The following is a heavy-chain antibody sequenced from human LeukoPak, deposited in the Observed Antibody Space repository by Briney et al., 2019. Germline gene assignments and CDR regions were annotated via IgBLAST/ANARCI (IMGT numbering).Heavy chain of an antibody. CDR2: IIPIFGTA. Sequence: GSSVKVSCKASGGTFSSYATSWVRQAPGQGLEWMGRIIPIFGTANYAQKFQGRVTITTDESTSTAYMELSSLRSEDTAVYYCAREMVRGVIPLPFDYWGQGTLVTVSS. V-gene: IGHV1-69*05. D-gene: IGHD3-10*01. J-gene: IGHJ4*02. CDR1: GGTFSSYA. CDR3: AREMVRGVIPLPFDY.